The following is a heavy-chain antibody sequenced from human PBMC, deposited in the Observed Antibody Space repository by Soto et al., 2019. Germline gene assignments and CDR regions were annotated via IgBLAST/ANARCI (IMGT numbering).Heavy chain of an antibody. CDR2: ISNSGST. J-gene: IGHJ4*02. V-gene: IGHV4-31*03. Sequence: SETLSLTCSVSGGPLSRIGYYWSWIRQHPAKGLEWVGYISNSGSTYYNPSLKSRVAMSIDTSKNHVSLTLTSLTAAATAVYYCATSVQMAKIPDFWGQGTLVTVSS. D-gene: IGHD5-12*01. CDR1: GGPLSRIGYY. CDR3: ATSVQMAKIPDF.